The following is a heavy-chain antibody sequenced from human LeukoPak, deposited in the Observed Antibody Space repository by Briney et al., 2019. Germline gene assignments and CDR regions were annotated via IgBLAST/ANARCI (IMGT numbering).Heavy chain of an antibody. CDR2: MYYDGST. CDR3: ARVGTSVYYGSFDC. Sequence: SDTLSLACTLSGDSIRSYSWSWIRQPPGKGLEWIGYMYYDGSTNYNPSLKSRVTISVDTSKNQFSLKLSSVTAADTAVYYCARVGTSVYYGSFDCWGQGTLVTVSS. V-gene: IGHV4-59*07. D-gene: IGHD3-3*01. CDR1: GDSIRSYS. J-gene: IGHJ4*02.